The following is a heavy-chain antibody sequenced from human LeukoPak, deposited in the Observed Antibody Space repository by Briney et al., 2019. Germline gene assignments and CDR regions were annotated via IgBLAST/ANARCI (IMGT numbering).Heavy chain of an antibody. D-gene: IGHD3-10*01. CDR2: IKQDGSEK. J-gene: IGHJ4*02. Sequence: PGGSLRLSCAASGFTFSSYWMSWVRQAPGKGLEWVANIKQDGSEKYYVDSVKGRFTISRDNAKNSLYLQTNSLRAEDTAVYYCARAGQEWFGELGFDQWGQGTLVIVSS. CDR1: GFTFSSYW. CDR3: ARAGQEWFGELGFDQ. V-gene: IGHV3-7*01.